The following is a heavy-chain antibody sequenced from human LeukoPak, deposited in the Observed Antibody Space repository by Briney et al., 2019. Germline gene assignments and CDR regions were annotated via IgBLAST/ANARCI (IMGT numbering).Heavy chain of an antibody. Sequence: ASVKVSCKASGGTFSSYAISWVRQAPGQGLEWMGRIIPIFGTANYAQKFQGRVTITTDESTSTVYMELSSLRSADTGVYYCARRDVDTAMAPYSYYMDVWGKGTTVTVSS. J-gene: IGHJ6*03. V-gene: IGHV1-69*05. CDR2: IIPIFGTA. CDR1: GGTFSSYA. D-gene: IGHD5-18*01. CDR3: ARRDVDTAMAPYSYYMDV.